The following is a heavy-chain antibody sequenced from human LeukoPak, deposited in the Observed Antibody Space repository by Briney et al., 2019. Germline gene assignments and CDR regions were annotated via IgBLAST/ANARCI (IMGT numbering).Heavy chain of an antibody. D-gene: IGHD3-10*01. CDR3: ARDRAVKERGAFDY. J-gene: IGHJ4*02. Sequence: GGSLRLSCAASGFTFSTYAMSWVRQAPGKGLEWVSSISSSSSYIYYADSVKGRFTISRDNAKNSLYLQMNSLRAEDTAVYYCARDRAVKERGAFDYWGQGTLVTVSS. CDR1: GFTFSTYA. V-gene: IGHV3-21*01. CDR2: ISSSSSYI.